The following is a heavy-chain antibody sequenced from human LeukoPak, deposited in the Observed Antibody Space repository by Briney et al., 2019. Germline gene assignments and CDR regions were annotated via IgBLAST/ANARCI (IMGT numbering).Heavy chain of an antibody. CDR1: GYTFTNYD. J-gene: IGHJ4*02. CDR2: MNPNSGNS. CDR3: AREGLDY. V-gene: IGHV1-8*01. Sequence: GASVKVSCKASGYTFTNYDINWVRQATGQGLEWMGYMNPNSGNSAYAQKFQGRVTITTDASISTASMELSGLRSEYTALYYCAREGLDYWGQGTLVTVSS.